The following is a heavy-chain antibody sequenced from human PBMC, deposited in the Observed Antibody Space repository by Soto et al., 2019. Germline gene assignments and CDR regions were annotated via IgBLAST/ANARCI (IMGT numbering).Heavy chain of an antibody. Sequence: GASVKVSCKASGYTFTGYYMHWVRQAPGQGLEWMGWINANSGNTNYSQKFQGRVTITRDTSTSTAYMELSSLRSEDTAVYYCASISSSRYYYGMDVWGQGTTVTVSS. J-gene: IGHJ6*02. D-gene: IGHD6-6*01. CDR3: ASISSSRYYYGMDV. CDR1: GYTFTGYY. V-gene: IGHV1-2*02. CDR2: INANSGNT.